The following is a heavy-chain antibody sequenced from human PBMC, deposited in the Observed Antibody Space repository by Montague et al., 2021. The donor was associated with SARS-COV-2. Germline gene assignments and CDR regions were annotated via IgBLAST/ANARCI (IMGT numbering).Heavy chain of an antibody. J-gene: IGHJ3*02. Sequence: LVKPTQTLTLTCTVSGGSISSGGYYWSWIRQHPGKGLEWIGYIYYSGSTYYNPSLKSRVTISVDTSKNQFSLKLSSVTAADTAVYYCARAATITMIVVVIDVFDIWGQGTMVTVSS. D-gene: IGHD3-22*01. CDR2: IYYSGST. CDR3: ARAATITMIVVVIDVFDI. CDR1: GGSISSGGYY. V-gene: IGHV4-31*03.